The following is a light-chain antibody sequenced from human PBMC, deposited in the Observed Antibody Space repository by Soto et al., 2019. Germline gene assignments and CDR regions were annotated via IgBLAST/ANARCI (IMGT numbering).Light chain of an antibody. Sequence: EIVMTQSPATLSVSPGDRATLSCRASQSVSSNLAWYQQKPGQAPRLLIYGASTRATGIPARFSGSGSGTEFTLTISSLQSEDFAVYYCQQYNNWPRIFGGGTKVEIK. J-gene: IGKJ4*01. CDR1: QSVSSN. V-gene: IGKV3-15*01. CDR2: GAS. CDR3: QQYNNWPRI.